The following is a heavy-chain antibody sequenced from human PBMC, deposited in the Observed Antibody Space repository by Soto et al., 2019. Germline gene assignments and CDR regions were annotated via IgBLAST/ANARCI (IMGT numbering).Heavy chain of an antibody. Sequence: TLSLTCTVSGGSISSGDYYWSWIRQPPGKGLEWIGYIYYSGSTYYNPSLKSRVTISVDTSKNQFSLKLSSVTAADTAVYYCARVTRYCSSTSCYWFDPWGQGTLVTVSS. J-gene: IGHJ5*02. CDR1: GGSISSGDYY. D-gene: IGHD2-2*01. CDR3: ARVTRYCSSTSCYWFDP. CDR2: IYYSGST. V-gene: IGHV4-30-4*01.